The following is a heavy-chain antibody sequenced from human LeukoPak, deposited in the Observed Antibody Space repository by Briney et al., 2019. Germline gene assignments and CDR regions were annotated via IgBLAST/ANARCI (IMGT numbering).Heavy chain of an antibody. CDR3: ARSKHLSGSYDY. J-gene: IGHJ4*02. CDR1: GYTFTNYY. CDR2: INPSGGNT. D-gene: IGHD3-10*01. Sequence: GASVTVSFKASGYTFTNYYIHWVRQAPGQGLEWVGIINPSGGNTNYAQRFQGRVTMTRVTSTSTVYMELSSLRSDDTAVYYCARSKHLSGSYDYWGQGTLVTFSS. V-gene: IGHV1-46*01.